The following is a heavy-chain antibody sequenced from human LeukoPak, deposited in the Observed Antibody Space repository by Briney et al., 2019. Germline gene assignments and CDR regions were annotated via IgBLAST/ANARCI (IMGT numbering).Heavy chain of an antibody. V-gene: IGHV3-33*01. CDR2: VWHDGSNK. CDR1: GFTFSSYA. D-gene: IGHD3-10*01. Sequence: GGSLRLSCTAPGFTFSSYAIHWIRQAPGKGLEWVALVWHDGSNKYYADSVKGRFTISRANSKTTVYLQMNSLRAEDTAVYYCARELFGSGSCPDYWGQGTLVTVSS. J-gene: IGHJ4*02. CDR3: ARELFGSGSCPDY.